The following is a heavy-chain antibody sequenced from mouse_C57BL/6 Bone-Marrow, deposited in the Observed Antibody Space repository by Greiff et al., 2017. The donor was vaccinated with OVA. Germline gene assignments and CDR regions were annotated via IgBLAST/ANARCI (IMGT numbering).Heavy chain of an antibody. CDR3: GRVDYWWVGV. CDR1: GYTFTSYW. Sequence: QVQLQQPGAELVKPGASVKLSCKASGYTFTSYWITWVKQRPGQGLEWIGEIYPGSGSTNYNEKFKGKATLTVDTSSSTAYMPLSSLTSADSAVYYGGRVDYWWVGVWGTGTTVTVSA. V-gene: IGHV1-55*01. J-gene: IGHJ1*03. CDR2: IYPGSGST.